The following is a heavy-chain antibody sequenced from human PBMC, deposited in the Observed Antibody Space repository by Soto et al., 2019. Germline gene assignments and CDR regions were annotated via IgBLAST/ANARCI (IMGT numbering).Heavy chain of an antibody. V-gene: IGHV1-3*01. D-gene: IGHD3-10*01. J-gene: IGHJ5*02. Sequence: GASVKVSCKASGYTYISYSMHWVRQAPGQRLEWMGWINVGNGNTKYSQNLQGRVTIYQDTSTSTAYMELRSLRSDDTAVYYCARDLWKNWFDPWGRGTLVTVSS. CDR1: GYTYISYS. CDR3: ARDLWKNWFDP. CDR2: INVGNGNT.